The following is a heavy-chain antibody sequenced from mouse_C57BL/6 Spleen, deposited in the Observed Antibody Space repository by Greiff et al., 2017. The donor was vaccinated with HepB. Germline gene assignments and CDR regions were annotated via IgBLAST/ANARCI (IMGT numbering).Heavy chain of an antibody. CDR2: IDPANGNT. Sequence: DVKLQESVAELVRPGASVKLSCTASGFNIKNTYMHWVKQRPEQGLEWIGRIDPANGNTKYAPKFQGKATITGDTSSNTAYLQLSSLTSEDTDIYYCARSGYDYDEDWFAYWGQGTLVTVSA. CDR3: ARSGYDYDEDWFAY. D-gene: IGHD2-4*01. CDR1: GFNIKNTY. J-gene: IGHJ3*01. V-gene: IGHV14-3*01.